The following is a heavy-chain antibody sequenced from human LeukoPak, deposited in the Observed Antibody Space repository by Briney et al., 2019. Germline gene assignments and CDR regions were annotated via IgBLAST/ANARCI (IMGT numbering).Heavy chain of an antibody. V-gene: IGHV1-3*01. CDR3: ANPRYDSSGYYYVD. CDR2: INGGSGNT. J-gene: IGHJ4*02. D-gene: IGHD3-22*01. Sequence: ASVKVSCKASGYTFTDYTMHWLRQAPGQRLDWMGWINGGSGNTKYSPEFQGRATITRDTSASTAYMELSSLRSEDTAVYYCANPRYDSSGYYYVDWGQGTLVTVSS. CDR1: GYTFTDYT.